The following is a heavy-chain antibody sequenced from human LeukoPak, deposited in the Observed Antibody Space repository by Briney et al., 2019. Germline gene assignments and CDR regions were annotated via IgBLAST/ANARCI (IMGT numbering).Heavy chain of an antibody. CDR2: IYTSGST. D-gene: IGHD3-3*01. Sequence: SETLSLTCTVSGGSISSYYWSWIRQPAGKGLEWIGRIYTSGSTNYNPSLKSRVTMSVDTSKNQFSLKLSSVTAADTAVYYCAKLVGVDDFWSGYPYYFDYWGQGTLVTVSS. CDR3: AKLVGVDDFWSGYPYYFDY. J-gene: IGHJ4*02. CDR1: GGSISSYY. V-gene: IGHV4-4*07.